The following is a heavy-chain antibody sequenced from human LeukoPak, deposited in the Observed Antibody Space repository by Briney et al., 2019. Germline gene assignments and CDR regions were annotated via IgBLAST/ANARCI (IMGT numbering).Heavy chain of an antibody. D-gene: IGHD3-10*02. CDR2: ISSSGDTI. Sequence: GGSLRLSCAASGFTFSDYYMSWIRQAPGKGLEWISYISSSGDTIYYADSVEGRFTISRDNAKNSLYLQMNSLRAEDTAVYYCAELGITMIGGVWGKGTTVTISS. CDR1: GFTFSDYY. J-gene: IGHJ6*04. CDR3: AELGITMIGGV. V-gene: IGHV3-11*04.